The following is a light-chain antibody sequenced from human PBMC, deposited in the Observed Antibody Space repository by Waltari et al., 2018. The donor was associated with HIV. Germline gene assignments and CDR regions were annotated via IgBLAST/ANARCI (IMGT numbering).Light chain of an antibody. CDR1: ALPKKY. CDR2: VDT. J-gene: IGLJ3*02. V-gene: IGLV3-10*01. CDR3: YSTDSSGNHRV. Sequence: SCELPQPPSVSVSPGKTARLTCSGDALPKKYASWYQQKSGQAPVLVIYVDTKRPSGIPERFSGSSSGTMATLTISGAQVEDEADYYCYSTDSSGNHRVFGGGTKLTVL.